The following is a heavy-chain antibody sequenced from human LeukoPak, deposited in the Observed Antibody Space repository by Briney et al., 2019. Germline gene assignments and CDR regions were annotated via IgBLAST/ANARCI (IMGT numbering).Heavy chain of an antibody. CDR2: ISWSGCTT. J-gene: IGHJ4*02. CDR3: AKDLVKGSLDY. Sequence: GGALRLSCAASGCTFSSYAMTWVRQAPGKGLDGVSSISWSGCTTYYADSVRGGFTIPRHNSKNTVYLQMNRLGAEDAGVYYGAKDLVKGSLDYWGQGTLVTVSS. D-gene: IGHD1-26*01. CDR1: GCTFSSYA. V-gene: IGHV3-23*01.